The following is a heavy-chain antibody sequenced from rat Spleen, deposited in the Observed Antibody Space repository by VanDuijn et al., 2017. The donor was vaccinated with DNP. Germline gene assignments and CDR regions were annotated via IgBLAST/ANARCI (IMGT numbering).Heavy chain of an antibody. Sequence: EVQLQESGPGLVKPSQSLSLTCSVTGYSITSNYWGWIRKFPGNKMERIGHIRYSGSDNYNPSRRSRISITRDTSKNQFFLQLNSITTEDTATYYCARWVYYFDYWGQGVMVSVSS. CDR2: IRYSGSD. J-gene: IGHJ2*01. CDR1: GYSITSNY. V-gene: IGHV3-1*01. CDR3: ARWVYYFDY.